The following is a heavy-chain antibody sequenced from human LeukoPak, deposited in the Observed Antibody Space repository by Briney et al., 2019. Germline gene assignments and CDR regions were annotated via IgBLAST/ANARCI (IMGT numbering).Heavy chain of an antibody. J-gene: IGHJ5*02. CDR3: ARAGPPAFDP. V-gene: IGHV3-74*01. CDR1: GFTFSNYW. CDR2: ISGDGSIS. Sequence: GGSLRLSCAASGFTFSNYWIHWVRQGPGKGLMWVSRISGDGSISHYADSVKGRFTTSRDNAKNTVYLQMNSLRADDTAVYYCARAGPPAFDPWGQGTLVTVSS.